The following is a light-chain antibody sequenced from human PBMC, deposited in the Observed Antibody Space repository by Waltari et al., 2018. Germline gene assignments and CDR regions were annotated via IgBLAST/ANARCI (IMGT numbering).Light chain of an antibody. V-gene: IGLV2-14*01. CDR1: RSDVGSYNY. CDR2: DVN. CDR3: CSYTSSSTVV. J-gene: IGLJ2*01. Sequence: QSALTQPASVSGSPGQSITISCTGTRSDVGSYNYVSWYQQHPGKAPKLTIYDVNKRPSGVSNRFSGSKSGNTASLTISGLQAEDEADYYCCSYTSSSTVVFGGGTKLTVL.